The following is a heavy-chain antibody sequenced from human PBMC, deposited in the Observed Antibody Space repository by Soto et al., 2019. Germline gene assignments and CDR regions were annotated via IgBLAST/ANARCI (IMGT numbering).Heavy chain of an antibody. CDR1: GFTFSSYA. J-gene: IGHJ4*02. CDR3: ARDLGYSSARYVGYFDY. D-gene: IGHD6-19*01. V-gene: IGHV3-30-3*01. Sequence: PGGSLRLSCAASGFTFSSYAMHWVRQAPGKGLEWVAVISYDGSNKYYADSVKGRFTISRDNSKNTLYLQMNSLRAEDTAVYYCARDLGYSSARYVGYFDYWGQGTLVTVSS. CDR2: ISYDGSNK.